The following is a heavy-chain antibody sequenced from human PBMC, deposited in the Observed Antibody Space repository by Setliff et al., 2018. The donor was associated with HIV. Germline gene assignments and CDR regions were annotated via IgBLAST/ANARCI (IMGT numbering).Heavy chain of an antibody. CDR3: ATRPRIAARPFDY. CDR2: IFHSGDT. D-gene: IGHD6-6*01. J-gene: IGHJ4*02. Sequence: TLSLTCSVSGVSVGSGDYYWHWIRQHPEKALEWIGYIFHSGDTYYNPSLKSRISMSVDTPKNQFSLELTSLTAADTAVYYCATRPRIAARPFDYWGQGMLVTVSS. CDR1: GVSVGSGDYY. V-gene: IGHV4-31*03.